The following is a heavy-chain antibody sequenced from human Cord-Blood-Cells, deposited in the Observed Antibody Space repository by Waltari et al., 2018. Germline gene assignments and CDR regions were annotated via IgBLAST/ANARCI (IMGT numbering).Heavy chain of an antibody. J-gene: IGHJ4*02. CDR3: ARVVTGDSPFDY. D-gene: IGHD7-27*01. CDR2: INPNSGGT. Sequence: QVQLVQSGAEVQKPGASVKVSCKASGYTFTGSYMHWVRQAPGKGLEWMGWINPNSGGTNYAQKFQGRVTMTRDTSISTAYMELSRLRSDDTAVYYCARVVTGDSPFDYWGQGTLVTVSS. CDR1: GYTFTGSY. V-gene: IGHV1-2*02.